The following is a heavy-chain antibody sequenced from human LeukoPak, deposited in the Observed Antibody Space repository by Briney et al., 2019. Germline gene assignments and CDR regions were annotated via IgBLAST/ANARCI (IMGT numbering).Heavy chain of an antibody. V-gene: IGHV4-59*01. D-gene: IGHD2-21*02. Sequence: PSETLSLTCTVSGGSISSYYWSLIRQPPGKGLEWIWYIYYSWSTNYNPSLKSRVTISVDTSKNQFSLKLSSVTAADTAVYYCARVQTDSRFDYWGQGTRVTVSS. CDR3: ARVQTDSRFDY. CDR2: IYYSWST. J-gene: IGHJ4*02. CDR1: GGSISSYY.